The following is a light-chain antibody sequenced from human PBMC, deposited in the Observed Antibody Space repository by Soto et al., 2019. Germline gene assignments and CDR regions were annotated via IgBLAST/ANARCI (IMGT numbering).Light chain of an antibody. V-gene: IGKV1-6*01. J-gene: IGKJ1*01. CDR1: QGIKND. CDR3: LQDYDYPWT. Sequence: AIQMNQYPSSLSASVGDKVTSTCRAIQGIKNDLGWYQQKPGKAPKLLIYVASSLQSGVPSRFSGCGSGTDFTLTISSLQPQDFATYFGLQDYDYPWTFGQGTKVEIK. CDR2: VAS.